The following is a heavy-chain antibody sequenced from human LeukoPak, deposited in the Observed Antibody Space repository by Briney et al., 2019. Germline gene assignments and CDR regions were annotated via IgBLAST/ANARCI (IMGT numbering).Heavy chain of an antibody. V-gene: IGHV3-23*01. CDR2: INGSGGST. D-gene: IGHD3-22*01. J-gene: IGHJ4*02. Sequence: PGGSLRLSCAASGFTFSSYAMSWVRQAPGKGLEWVSDINGSGGSTYYADSVKGRFTISRDNSRNTLYLQMNSLRAEDTAVYYCAKDSSGYPNYFDYWGQGTLVTVSS. CDR3: AKDSSGYPNYFDY. CDR1: GFTFSSYA.